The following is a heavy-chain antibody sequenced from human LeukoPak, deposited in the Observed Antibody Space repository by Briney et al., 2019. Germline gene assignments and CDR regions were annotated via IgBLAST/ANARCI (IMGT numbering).Heavy chain of an antibody. V-gene: IGHV1-69*05. CDR2: IIPIFGTA. Sequence: PVKVSCKASGGTFSSYAISWVRQAPGQGLEWMGGIIPIFGTANYAQKFQGRVTITTDESTSTAYMELSSLRSEDTAVYYCARGSVPFGVLNNWFDPWGQGTLVTVSS. D-gene: IGHD3-3*01. J-gene: IGHJ5*02. CDR1: GGTFSSYA. CDR3: ARGSVPFGVLNNWFDP.